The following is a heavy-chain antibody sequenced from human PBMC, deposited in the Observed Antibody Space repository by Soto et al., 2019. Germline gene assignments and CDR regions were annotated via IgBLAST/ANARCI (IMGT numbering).Heavy chain of an antibody. CDR2: IYPGDSDT. J-gene: IGHJ4*02. V-gene: IGHV5-51*01. CDR3: ARHPYHYYDSSGYYHRYFDY. Sequence: GESLKISCKGSGYSFTSYWIGWVRQMPGKGLEWMGIIYPGDSDTRYSPSFQGQVTISADKSISTAYLQWSSLKASDTAMYYCARHPYHYYDSSGYYHRYFDYWGQGTLVTVSS. D-gene: IGHD3-22*01. CDR1: GYSFTSYW.